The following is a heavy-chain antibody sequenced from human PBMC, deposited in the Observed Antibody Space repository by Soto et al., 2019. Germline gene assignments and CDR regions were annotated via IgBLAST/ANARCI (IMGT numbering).Heavy chain of an antibody. V-gene: IGHV4-39*01. D-gene: IGHD2-21*02. CDR2: IYYSGRT. Sequence: PSETLSLTCIVSGESISSSSYYWGWIRQPPGKGLEWIGSIYYSGRTYYNPSFKSRVTISIDTSKNQFSLKLRSVTATDTAVYYCARQRTTVVTQAYFDHWGQGALVTVS. J-gene: IGHJ4*02. CDR1: GESISSSSYY. CDR3: ARQRTTVVTQAYFDH.